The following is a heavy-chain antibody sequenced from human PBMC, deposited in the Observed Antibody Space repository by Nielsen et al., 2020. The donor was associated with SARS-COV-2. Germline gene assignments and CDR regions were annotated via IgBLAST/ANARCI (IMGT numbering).Heavy chain of an antibody. V-gene: IGHV1-2*06. CDR2: INPNSAGT. J-gene: IGHJ5*02. Sequence: ASVKVSCKASGYTFTGHYIHWVRQAPGQGLEWMGRINPNSAGTNYAQRFKGRVTLTTHTSISPAYMDLSRLRSDDTAVYYCARDEYNYGYNWFDTWGQGTLVTVSS. CDR3: ARDEYNYGYNWFDT. D-gene: IGHD5-18*01. CDR1: GYTFTGHY.